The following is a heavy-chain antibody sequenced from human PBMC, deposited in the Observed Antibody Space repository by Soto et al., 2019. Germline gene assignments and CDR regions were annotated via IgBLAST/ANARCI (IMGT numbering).Heavy chain of an antibody. V-gene: IGHV4-39*01. CDR2: IYYSGST. D-gene: IGHD5-18*01. CDR3: ARLDPSFGDVDS. CDR1: GGSISSSNYY. J-gene: IGHJ4*02. Sequence: LQLQESGPGLVRPSETLSLTGTVSGGSISSSNYYGGWIRQPPGKGLECIGNIYYSGSTYYKPSLKSRVTISIDTAKTQFSLRLNSVTAADTAIYYCARLDPSFGDVDSWGQGTLVTVSS.